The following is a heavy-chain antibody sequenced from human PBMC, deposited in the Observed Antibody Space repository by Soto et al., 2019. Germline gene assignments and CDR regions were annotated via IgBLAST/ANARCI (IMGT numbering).Heavy chain of an antibody. D-gene: IGHD5-18*01. CDR1: GLXLSAYD. V-gene: IGHV3-23*01. CDR2: ISESGSGT. CDR3: AKDTAPQVV. J-gene: IGHJ6*02. Sequence: PGGSLXLSCVASGLXLSAYDMSWVRQGQGKGLEWVSGISESGSGTYYADSVKGRFTISRDNSKNTLYLQMSSLIAEDTAVYYCAKDTAPQVVWGQGTTVTVSS.